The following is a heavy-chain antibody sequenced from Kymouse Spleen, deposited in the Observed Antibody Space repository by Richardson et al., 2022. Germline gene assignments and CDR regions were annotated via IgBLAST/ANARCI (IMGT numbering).Heavy chain of an antibody. CDR3: ARNAIFGVGFFDY. V-gene: IGHV4-59*01. D-gene: IGHD3-3*01. CDR1: GGSISSYY. J-gene: IGHJ4*02. Sequence: QVQLQESGPGLVKPSETLSLTCTVSGGSISSYYWSWIRQPPGKGLEWIGYIYYSGSTNYNPSLKSRVTISVDTSKNQFSLKLSSVTAADTAVYYCARNAIFGVGFFDYWGQGTLVTVSS. CDR2: IYYSGST.